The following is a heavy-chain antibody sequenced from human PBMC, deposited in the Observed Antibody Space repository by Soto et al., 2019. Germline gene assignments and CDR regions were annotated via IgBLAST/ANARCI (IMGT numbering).Heavy chain of an antibody. V-gene: IGHV3-33*01. CDR1: GFTFNTYV. CDR2: MWYDESKK. J-gene: IGHJ4*02. D-gene: IGHD3-16*01. Sequence: GGSRRLSCAASGFTFNTYVMHWVRQAPGKGLEWVALMWYDESKKYYGDSVSGRFTISRDNSWDTLYLQMNSLRSEDTAVYYCARGARDFDYWGQGTLVTVSS. CDR3: ARGARDFDY.